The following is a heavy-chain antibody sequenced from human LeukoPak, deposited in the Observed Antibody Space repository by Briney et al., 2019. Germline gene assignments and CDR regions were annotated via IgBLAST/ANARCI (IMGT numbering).Heavy chain of an antibody. CDR1: GFTFSSYA. Sequence: GGSLRLSCAASGFTFSSYAMSWVRQAPGKGLEWVSAISGSGGSTYYADSVKGRFTISRDNSNNTLYLQMNSLRAEDTAVYYCAKDPARYYYDSSGYYWGQGTLVTVSS. V-gene: IGHV3-23*01. J-gene: IGHJ4*02. CDR2: ISGSGGST. CDR3: AKDPARYYYDSSGYY. D-gene: IGHD3-22*01.